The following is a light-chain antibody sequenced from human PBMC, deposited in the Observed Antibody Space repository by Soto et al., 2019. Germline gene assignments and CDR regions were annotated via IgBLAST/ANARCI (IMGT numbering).Light chain of an antibody. Sequence: DIQMTQSPSTLSGSVGDRVTITCRASQSISSLLSWYQQKPGKAPNLLIYEVSTLESGVPSRFSGCGSGTEFTLTISSLQPDDFATYYCQQYNSYSEAFGQGTKVDI. J-gene: IGKJ1*01. CDR1: QSISSL. CDR2: EVS. CDR3: QQYNSYSEA. V-gene: IGKV1-5*03.